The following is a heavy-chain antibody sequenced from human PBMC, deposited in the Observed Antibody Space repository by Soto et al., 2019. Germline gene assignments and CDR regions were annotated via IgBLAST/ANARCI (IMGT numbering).Heavy chain of an antibody. CDR3: AREASEQLDGSPLDYYYYGMDV. J-gene: IGHJ6*02. Sequence: ASVKVSCKASGYTFTSYGISWVRLAPGQGLEWMGWISAYNGNTNYAQKLQGRVTMTTDTSTSTAYMELRSLRSDDTAVYYCAREASEQLDGSPLDYYYYGMDVWGQGTTVTVS. V-gene: IGHV1-18*01. D-gene: IGHD6-13*01. CDR2: ISAYNGNT. CDR1: GYTFTSYG.